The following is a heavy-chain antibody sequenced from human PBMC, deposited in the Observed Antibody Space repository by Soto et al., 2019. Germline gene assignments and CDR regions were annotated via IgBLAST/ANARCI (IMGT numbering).Heavy chain of an antibody. CDR2: ISGRGGST. D-gene: IGHD4-17*01. CDR3: AKSRGDSWTTYYVDY. V-gene: IGHV3-23*01. CDR1: GFTFSSNS. Sequence: EVQLLESGGGLVQPGGSLKLSCAASGFTFSSNSMSWVRQAPGKGLEWVSGISGRGGSTYYANSVRGRFTISRDNSKSTLYLQMHSLRAEDTAVYYCAKSRGDSWTTYYVDYWGQGSLVTVSS. J-gene: IGHJ4*02.